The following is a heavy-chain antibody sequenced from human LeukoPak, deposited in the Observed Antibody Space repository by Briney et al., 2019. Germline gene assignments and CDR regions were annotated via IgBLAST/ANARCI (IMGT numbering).Heavy chain of an antibody. D-gene: IGHD6-6*01. CDR2: MNPNSGNT. V-gene: IGHV1-8*02. J-gene: IGHJ4*02. CDR1: GYTFTSYY. CDR3: ASPIDSSSTNALDY. Sequence: GASVKVSCKASGYTFTSYYMHWVRQAPGQGLEWMGWMNPNSGNTGYAQKFQGRVTMTRNISISTAYMELSSLRSEDTAVYYCASPIDSSSTNALDYWGQGTLVTVSS.